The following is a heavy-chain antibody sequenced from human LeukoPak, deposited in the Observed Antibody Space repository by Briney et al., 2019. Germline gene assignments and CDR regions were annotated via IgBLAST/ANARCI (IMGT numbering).Heavy chain of an antibody. Sequence: GGSLRLSCAASGSTFNTYGMHWVRQAPGKGLEWVAFIRYDGRNKYYADSVKGRFTISRDNSKNTPYLQMNSLRAEDTAVYYCAKFRYGTYYYYYHMDVWGKGTTVTISS. CDR3: AKFRYGTYYYYYHMDV. CDR2: IRYDGRNK. V-gene: IGHV3-30*02. J-gene: IGHJ6*03. D-gene: IGHD5-18*01. CDR1: GSTFNTYG.